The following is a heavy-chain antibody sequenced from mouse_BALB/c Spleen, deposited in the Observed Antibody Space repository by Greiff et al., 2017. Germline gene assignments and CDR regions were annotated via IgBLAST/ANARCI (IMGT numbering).Heavy chain of an antibody. CDR1: GDSITSGY. J-gene: IGHJ3*01. CDR3: ARFYYGSSSFAY. V-gene: IGHV3-8*02. CDR2: ISYSGST. Sequence: EVKLMESGPSLVKPSQTLSLTCSVTGDSITSGYWNWIRKFPGNKLEYMGYISYSGSTYYNPSLKSRISITRDTSKNQYYLQLNSVTTEDTATYYCARFYYGSSSFAYWGQGTLVTVSA. D-gene: IGHD1-1*01.